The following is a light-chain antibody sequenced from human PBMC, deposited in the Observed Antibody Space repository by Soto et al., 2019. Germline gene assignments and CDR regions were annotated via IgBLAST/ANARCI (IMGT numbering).Light chain of an antibody. Sequence: QSVLTQPPSGSGVPGQRVTISCTGSSSNIGAGYDVHWYQQLPGTAPKLLIYGNSNRPSGVPDRFSGSKSGTSASLAITGFQAEDEADYYCQSYDSSLSAYVFGTGTKVTVL. V-gene: IGLV1-40*01. CDR2: GNS. CDR1: SSNIGAGYD. J-gene: IGLJ1*01. CDR3: QSYDSSLSAYV.